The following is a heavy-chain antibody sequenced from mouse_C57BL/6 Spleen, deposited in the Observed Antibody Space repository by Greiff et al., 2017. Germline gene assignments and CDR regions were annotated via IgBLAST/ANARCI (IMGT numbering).Heavy chain of an antibody. CDR1: GYTFTSYW. Sequence: VQLQQPGAELVKPGASVKMSCKASGYTFTSYWITWVKQRPGQGLEWIGDIYPGSGSTNYNEKFKSKATLTVDTSSSTAYMQLSSLTAEDAAVYCGARDYYSNCEKSAMDYWGQGTSGTVSS. CDR3: ARDYYSNCEKSAMDY. J-gene: IGHJ4*01. D-gene: IGHD2-5*01. V-gene: IGHV1-55*01. CDR2: IYPGSGST.